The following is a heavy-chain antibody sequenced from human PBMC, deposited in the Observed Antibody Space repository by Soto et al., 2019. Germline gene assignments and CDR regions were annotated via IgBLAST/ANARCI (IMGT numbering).Heavy chain of an antibody. J-gene: IGHJ5*02. V-gene: IGHV1-18*01. CDR2: ISAYNGNT. CDR1: GYTFTSYG. Sequence: QVQLVQSGAEVKKPGASVKVSCKASGYTFTSYGISWVRQAPGQGLEWMGWISAYNGNTNYAQKLQGRVTMTTDTSTSTAHRELRSLRSDDTAVYYCARAARSTAGIVLMVYAWFDPWGQGTLVTVSS. D-gene: IGHD2-8*01. CDR3: ARAARSTAGIVLMVYAWFDP.